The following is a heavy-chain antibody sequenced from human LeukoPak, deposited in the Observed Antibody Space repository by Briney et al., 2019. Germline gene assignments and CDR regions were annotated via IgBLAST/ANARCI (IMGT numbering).Heavy chain of an antibody. CDR1: GGPISSSNYY. J-gene: IGHJ4*02. CDR3: ATSDASGYYLTY. Sequence: PSETLSLTCNVSGGPISSSNYYWGWIRQPPGKGLEWIGSVYYSGNTYYNPSLESRLTVSVDTSKNYFSLKMSSVAAADTAVYYCATSDASGYYLTYWDQGTLVTVS. CDR2: VYYSGNT. D-gene: IGHD3-22*01. V-gene: IGHV4-39*01.